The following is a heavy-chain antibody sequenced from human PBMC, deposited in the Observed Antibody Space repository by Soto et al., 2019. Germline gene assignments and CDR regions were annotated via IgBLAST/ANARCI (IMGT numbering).Heavy chain of an antibody. CDR1: GGSISSYY. CDR3: AGNDLAVAGNDY. V-gene: IGHV4-59*12. CDR2: IYYSGST. D-gene: IGHD6-19*01. J-gene: IGHJ4*02. Sequence: QVQLQESGPGLVKPSETLSLTCTVSGGSISSYYWSWIRQPPGKGLEWIGYIYYSGSTNYNPSLQRRVTISVDTSKNQFSRKLSSVTAADTAVYYCAGNDLAVAGNDYWGQGTLVTVSS.